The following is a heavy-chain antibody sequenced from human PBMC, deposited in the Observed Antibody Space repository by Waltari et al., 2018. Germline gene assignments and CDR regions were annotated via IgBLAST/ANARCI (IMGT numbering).Heavy chain of an antibody. D-gene: IGHD3-22*01. CDR2: TIPIFGTA. CDR3: ARSITMIVVVINDAFDI. V-gene: IGHV1-69*01. CDR1: GGPFSSYA. Sequence: QVQLVQSGAEVKKPGSSVKVSCTASGGPFSSYAISWGRQAPGQGLEWMGGTIPIFGTANYAQKFQGRVTITADESTSTAYMELSSLRSEDTAVYYCARSITMIVVVINDAFDIWGQGTMVTVSS. J-gene: IGHJ3*02.